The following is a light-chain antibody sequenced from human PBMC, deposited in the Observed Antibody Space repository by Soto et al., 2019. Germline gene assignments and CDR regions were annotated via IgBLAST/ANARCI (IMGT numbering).Light chain of an antibody. CDR1: QSVLYSSNNKNY. CDR3: QQDYATQYT. V-gene: IGKV4-1*01. CDR2: WAS. J-gene: IGKJ2*01. Sequence: DIVMTQSPDSLAVSLGERATINCKSSQSVLYSSNNKNYLSWYQQKPGQPPKLLIYWASTRESGVPDRFSGSGSGTDFTLTISRMQAEAVAVYCCQQDYATQYTFGQGTKLEIK.